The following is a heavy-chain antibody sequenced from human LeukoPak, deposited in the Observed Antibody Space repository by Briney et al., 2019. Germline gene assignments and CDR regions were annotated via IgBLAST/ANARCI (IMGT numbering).Heavy chain of an antibody. CDR3: ARAYSSSEPNWFDP. D-gene: IGHD6-13*01. Sequence: GGSLRLSCVASGFNFSPYAVHWVRQAPGKGLEWVSAISGSGGSTYYADSVKGRFTISRDNAKNSLYLQMNSLRAEDTAVYYCARAYSSSEPNWFDPWGQGTLVTVSS. V-gene: IGHV3-23*01. CDR2: ISGSGGST. J-gene: IGHJ5*02. CDR1: GFNFSPYA.